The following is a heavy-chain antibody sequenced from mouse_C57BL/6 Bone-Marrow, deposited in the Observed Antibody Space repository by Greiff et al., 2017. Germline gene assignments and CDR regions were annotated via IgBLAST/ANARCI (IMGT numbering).Heavy chain of an antibody. CDR3: ARAFFYYGSSYYFDY. J-gene: IGHJ2*01. CDR1: GFTFSDYY. Sequence: DVQLQESEGGLVQPGSSMKLSCTASGFTFSDYYMAWVRQVPEKGLEWVANINYDGSSTYYLDSLKSRFIISSDNAKNILYLQMSSLKSEDTATYYCARAFFYYGSSYYFDYWGQSTTLTVSS. D-gene: IGHD1-1*01. V-gene: IGHV5-16*01. CDR2: INYDGSST.